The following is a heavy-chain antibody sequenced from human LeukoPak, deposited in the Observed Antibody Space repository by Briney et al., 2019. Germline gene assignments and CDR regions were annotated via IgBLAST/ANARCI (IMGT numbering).Heavy chain of an antibody. CDR3: ARYDGSYYLPDY. D-gene: IGHD1-26*01. V-gene: IGHV3-23*01. J-gene: IGHJ4*02. CDR1: GFTFSSYA. CDR2: ISGSGGST. Sequence: GGSLRLSCAASGFTFSSYAMSWVRQAPGKGLEWVSVISGSGGSTYYADSVKGRFTISRDNSKNTLYLQMYSLRAEDTAVYYCARYDGSYYLPDYWGQGTLVTVSS.